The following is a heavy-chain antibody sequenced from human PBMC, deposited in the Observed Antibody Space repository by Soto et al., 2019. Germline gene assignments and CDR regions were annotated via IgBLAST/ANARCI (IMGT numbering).Heavy chain of an antibody. J-gene: IGHJ4*02. CDR1: GYTFSSYW. CDR3: ARQTSPMVNSAEY. Sequence: GESLKISCKASGYTFSSYWIGWVRQMPGKGLEWMGIIYPGDSDTRYSTSFQGQVTISADKSISTAYLQWSSLKASDTAMYYCARQTSPMVNSAEYWGQGTQVTVSS. CDR2: IYPGDSDT. D-gene: IGHD5-18*01. V-gene: IGHV5-51*01.